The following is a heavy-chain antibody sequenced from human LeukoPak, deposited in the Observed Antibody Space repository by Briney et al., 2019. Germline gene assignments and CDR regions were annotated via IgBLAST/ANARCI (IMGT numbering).Heavy chain of an antibody. CDR1: GFTFSSYA. V-gene: IGHV3-23*01. Sequence: GGSLRLSCAASGFTFSSYAMNWVRQAPGKGLEWVSGISGSGGRTDYADSVKGRFIISRDNAKNTLFLQMNSLRAEDTAVYYCAKGSREWELLDAFDIWGQGTMVTVSS. CDR3: AKGSREWELLDAFDI. D-gene: IGHD1-26*01. CDR2: ISGSGGRT. J-gene: IGHJ3*02.